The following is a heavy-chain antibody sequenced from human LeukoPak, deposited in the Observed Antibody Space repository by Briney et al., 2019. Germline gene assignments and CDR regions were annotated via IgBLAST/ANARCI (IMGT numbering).Heavy chain of an antibody. J-gene: IGHJ4*02. CDR3: ARASGYSYAKYYFDY. CDR2: INPNSGGT. V-gene: IGHV1-2*02. Sequence: GAPVKVSCKASGYTFTGYYMHWVRQAPGQGLEWMGWINPNSGGTNYAQKFQGRVTMTRDTSISTAYMELSRLRSDDTAVYYCARASGYSYAKYYFDYWGQGTLVTVSS. D-gene: IGHD5-18*01. CDR1: GYTFTGYY.